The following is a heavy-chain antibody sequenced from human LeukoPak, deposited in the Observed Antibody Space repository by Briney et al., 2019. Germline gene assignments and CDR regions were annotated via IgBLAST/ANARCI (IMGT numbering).Heavy chain of an antibody. V-gene: IGHV4-31*03. CDR2: IYYSGST. CDR3: AREQGYGSGSKGYYYYYGMDV. Sequence: TLSLTXTVSGGSISSGGYYWSWIRQHPGKGLEWIGYIYYSGSTYYNPSLKSRVTISVDTFKNQFSLKLSSVTAADTAVYYCAREQGYGSGSKGYYYYYGMDVWGQGTTVTVSS. D-gene: IGHD3-10*01. J-gene: IGHJ6*02. CDR1: GGSISSGGYY.